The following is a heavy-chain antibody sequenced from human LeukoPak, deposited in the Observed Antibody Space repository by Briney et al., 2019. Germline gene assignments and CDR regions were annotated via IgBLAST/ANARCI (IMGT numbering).Heavy chain of an antibody. V-gene: IGHV4-59*08. J-gene: IGHJ2*01. CDR2: MFYGGTT. Sequence: SETLSLTCTVSGDSLSRSSWSWIRQSPGGGLEWIGYMFYGGTTNHNPSLKGRVTMSMVTSKDQFSLSLSSVTAADTAVYFCVRHWVHDFGGSDWYFDLWGRGALVTVSS. CDR1: GDSLSRSS. CDR3: VRHWVHDFGGSDWYFDL. D-gene: IGHD4-23*01.